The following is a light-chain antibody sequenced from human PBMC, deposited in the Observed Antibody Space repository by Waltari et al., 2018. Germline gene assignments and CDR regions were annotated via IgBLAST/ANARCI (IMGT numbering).Light chain of an antibody. CDR1: QSASKY. CDR3: QQRNDWPLT. J-gene: IGKJ4*01. Sequence: ETVITQSLATLSSSQGESSTIPCRASQSASKYVAWYQKRHGQAPRLLIYDASNRATGVPDRFDAFGSGTDFTLTISSLEPEDSAVYYCQQRNDWPLTFGGGTRVEIK. CDR2: DAS. V-gene: IGKV3-11*01.